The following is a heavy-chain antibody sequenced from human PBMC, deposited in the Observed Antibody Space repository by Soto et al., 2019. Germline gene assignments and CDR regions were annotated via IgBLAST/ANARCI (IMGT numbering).Heavy chain of an antibody. CDR3: ARDSPGPRLSVIPDY. V-gene: IGHV1-18*01. Sequence: ASVKVSCKASGYTFTSYGISWVRQAPGQGLEWMGWISAYNGNTNYAQKLQGRVTMTTDTSTSTAYMELRSLRSDDTAVYYCARDSPGPRLSVIPDYWGQGTLVTVSS. CDR2: ISAYNGNT. CDR1: GYTFTSYG. J-gene: IGHJ4*02. D-gene: IGHD4-4*01.